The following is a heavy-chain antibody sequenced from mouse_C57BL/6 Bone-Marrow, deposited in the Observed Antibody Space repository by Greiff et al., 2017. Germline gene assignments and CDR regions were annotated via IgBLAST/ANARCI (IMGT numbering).Heavy chain of an antibody. J-gene: IGHJ3*01. Sequence: DVKLVESGGGLVKPGGSLKLSCTASGFTFSDYGMHWVRQAPEKGLEWVAYISSGSNTIYYADTVKGRFTLSRDKANNTMFLQLTSLRSDDTAMYYCAGGGTSMFAYWGQGTLVTVSA. CDR2: ISSGSNTI. CDR1: GFTFSDYG. D-gene: IGHD2-14*01. V-gene: IGHV5-17*01. CDR3: AGGGTSMFAY.